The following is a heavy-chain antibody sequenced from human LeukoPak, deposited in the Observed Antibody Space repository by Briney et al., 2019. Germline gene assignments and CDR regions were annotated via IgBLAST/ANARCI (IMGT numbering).Heavy chain of an antibody. CDR2: ISYSGST. Sequence: SETLSLTCTVSGGSISSYYWSWIRQPPGKGLEWIGYISYSGSTNYIPSLKSRVTISLDKSNNQFSLKLNSVTAADTAVYYCASRHYYDSSGYYFSGMSFQHWGQGTLVTVSS. D-gene: IGHD3-22*01. CDR1: GGSISSYY. V-gene: IGHV4-59*01. CDR3: ASRHYYDSSGYYFSGMSFQH. J-gene: IGHJ1*01.